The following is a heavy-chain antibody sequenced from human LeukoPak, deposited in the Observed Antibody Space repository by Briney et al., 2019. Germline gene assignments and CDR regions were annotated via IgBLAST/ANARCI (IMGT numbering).Heavy chain of an antibody. V-gene: IGHV1-2*02. CDR3: GRDDGGKRDGLDV. D-gene: IGHD4-23*01. Sequence: ASVKVSCKASRYTFTGYYMNWVRQTPGQQLEWMEWINANSGGTNYAQKFQGRVTMNRDTSISTAYMELSRLRSDDSAVYFCGRDDGGKRDGLDVWGQGTTVTVSS. CDR1: RYTFTGYY. CDR2: INANSGGT. J-gene: IGHJ6*02.